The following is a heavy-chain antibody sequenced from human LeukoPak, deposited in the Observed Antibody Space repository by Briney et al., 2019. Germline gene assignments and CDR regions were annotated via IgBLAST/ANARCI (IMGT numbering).Heavy chain of an antibody. Sequence: PSEPLSLTCTVSGGSISSYYWSWLRQPPGKGLEWIGYIYYSGSTNYNPSLKSRVTISVDTSKNQFSLKLSSVTAADTAVYYCARELWANDAFDIWGQGTMVTVSS. J-gene: IGHJ3*02. V-gene: IGHV4-59*01. CDR2: IYYSGST. CDR3: ARELWANDAFDI. CDR1: GGSISSYY. D-gene: IGHD3-10*01.